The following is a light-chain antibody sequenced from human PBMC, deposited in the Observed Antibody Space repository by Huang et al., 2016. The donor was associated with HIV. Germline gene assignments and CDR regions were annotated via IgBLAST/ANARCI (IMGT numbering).Light chain of an antibody. J-gene: IGKJ5*01. CDR2: RAS. CDR3: QQTYTPIT. CDR1: QNIINF. V-gene: IGKV1-39*01. Sequence: DIQMTQSPSSLSAYVGDTVTITCRASQNIINFLSWYQQKPGKAPNLLIYRASNLQIGVPSRFSGSGSGTDFTLTISSLQPEDFATYYCQQTYTPITFGQGTRLEIK.